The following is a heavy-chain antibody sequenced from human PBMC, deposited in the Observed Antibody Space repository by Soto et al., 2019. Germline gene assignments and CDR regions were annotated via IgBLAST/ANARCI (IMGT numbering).Heavy chain of an antibody. CDR1: GYTFTSYG. CDR3: ARDRQWLVLGYYYYYCMDV. J-gene: IGHJ6*02. Sequence: ASVKVSCKASGYTFTSYGISWVRQAPGQGLEWMGWISAYNGNTNYAQKFQGRVTMTTDTSTSTAYMELRSLRSDDTAVYYCARDRQWLVLGYYYYYCMDVWGQGTTVTVSS. CDR2: ISAYNGNT. V-gene: IGHV1-18*01. D-gene: IGHD6-19*01.